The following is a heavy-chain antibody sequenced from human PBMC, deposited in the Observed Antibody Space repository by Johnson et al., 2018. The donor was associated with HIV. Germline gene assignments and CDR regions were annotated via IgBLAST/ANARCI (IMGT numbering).Heavy chain of an antibody. CDR3: AKLYCTGGVCYTDAILYDAFDI. CDR2: IYSGGNT. CDR1: GFTVSSNY. Sequence: MLLVESGGGLVQPGGSLRLSCAASGFTVSSNYMNWVRQAPGKGLEWVSVIYSGGNTCYADSVKGRFTISRDNSKNTLYLQMNSLRVEDTAVYYCAKLYCTGGVCYTDAILYDAFDIWGQGTMVTVSS. J-gene: IGHJ3*02. V-gene: IGHV3-66*01. D-gene: IGHD2-8*02.